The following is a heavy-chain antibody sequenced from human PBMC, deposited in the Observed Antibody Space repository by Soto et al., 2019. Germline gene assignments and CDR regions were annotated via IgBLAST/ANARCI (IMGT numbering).Heavy chain of an antibody. V-gene: IGHV3-21*01. J-gene: IGHJ6*02. D-gene: IGHD5-12*01. CDR3: AKATIVATMDV. CDR1: GFALSNYS. Sequence: DVQLVESGGGLVQPGGSLRLSCVASGFALSNYSMNWVRQAPGKGLEWVSSISSSSSYIYYADSVKGRFTISRDSAKNSLYLQMNSLRPEDTARYYCAKATIVATMDVWGQGTTVTVSS. CDR2: ISSSSSYI.